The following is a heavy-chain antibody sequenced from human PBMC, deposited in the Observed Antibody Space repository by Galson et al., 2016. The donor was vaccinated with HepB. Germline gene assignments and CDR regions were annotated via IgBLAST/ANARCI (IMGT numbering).Heavy chain of an antibody. V-gene: IGHV4-31*11. CDR1: GTSVSSGGSY. D-gene: IGHD3-10*01. Sequence: LSLTCDVSGTSVSSGGSYWTWIRQPPGKGLEWIGNIHYIGTTKYNASLKSRLPISIDTSKNEVSLELTSVTAADTAVYYCARCLRLSNMVGGVTNYFDPWGQGTLVIVSS. J-gene: IGHJ5*02. CDR3: ARCLRLSNMVGGVTNYFDP. CDR2: IHYIGTT.